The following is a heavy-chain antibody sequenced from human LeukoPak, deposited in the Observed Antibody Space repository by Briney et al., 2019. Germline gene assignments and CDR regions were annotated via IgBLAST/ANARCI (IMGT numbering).Heavy chain of an antibody. CDR3: AKGGAMIVVLDGMDV. V-gene: IGHV3-23*01. D-gene: IGHD3-22*01. CDR2: ISGSGGST. CDR1: GFTFSSYA. Sequence: GGSLRLSCAASGFTFSSYAMSWVRQAPGKGLEWVSAISGSGGSTYYADSVKGRLTISRDNSKSTLYLQMNSLRAEDTAVYYCAKGGAMIVVLDGMDVWGQGTTVTVSS. J-gene: IGHJ6*02.